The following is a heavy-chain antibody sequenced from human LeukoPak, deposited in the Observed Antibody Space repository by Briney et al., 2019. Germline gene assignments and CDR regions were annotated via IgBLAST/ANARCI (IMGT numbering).Heavy chain of an antibody. J-gene: IGHJ4*02. CDR3: AREDIVASYFDY. CDR1: GFTFSSYS. Sequence: RGSLRLSCAASGFTFSSYSMNWVRQAPGKGLEWVSSISSSSSYIFYADSVKGRFTISRDNADNSLYLQINSLRAEDTAVYYCAREDIVASYFDYWGQGSLVTVSS. CDR2: ISSSSSYI. D-gene: IGHD5-12*01. V-gene: IGHV3-21*01.